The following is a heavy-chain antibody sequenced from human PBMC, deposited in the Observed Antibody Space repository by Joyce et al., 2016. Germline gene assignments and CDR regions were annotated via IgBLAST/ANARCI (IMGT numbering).Heavy chain of an antibody. V-gene: IGHV3-66*01. CDR2: IYSGVGT. CDR1: GFTVSSHY. D-gene: IGHD2-21*02. J-gene: IGHJ4*02. CDR3: GTSDCRGDCRKLDY. Sequence: EVQLVESGGALVQPGGSLKLSCAASGFTVSSHYMSWVRQAPGKGLEWFSVIYSGVGTYYADSVRGRFTSSRDYSKNMVFLQMNSLTAEDTALYYCGTSDCRGDCRKLDYWGQGTLVTVSS.